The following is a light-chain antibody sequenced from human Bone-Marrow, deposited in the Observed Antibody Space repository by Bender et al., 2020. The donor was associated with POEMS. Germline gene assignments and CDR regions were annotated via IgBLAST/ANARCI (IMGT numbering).Light chain of an antibody. Sequence: SYVLTQPPSVSVAPGQTARLTCGGDGIGGKTVHWYQQKPGQAPLLVIYDDFERPSGIPERLSGSKSGNTATLTVSSVEAGDEADYYCQVWDSSSDHVVFGGGTQVTVL. CDR2: DDF. J-gene: IGLJ2*01. CDR3: QVWDSSSDHVV. V-gene: IGLV3-21*02. CDR1: GIGGKT.